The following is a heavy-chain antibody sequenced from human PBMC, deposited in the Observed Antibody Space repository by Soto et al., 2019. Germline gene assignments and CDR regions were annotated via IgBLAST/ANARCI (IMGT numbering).Heavy chain of an antibody. CDR1: GVSISSYY. CDR3: ARAQTGYSSGFFDY. V-gene: IGHV4-59*01. J-gene: IGHJ4*02. D-gene: IGHD6-19*01. Sequence: PSETLSLTCTVSGVSISSYYWSWIRQPPGKGLEWIGYIYYSGSTNYNPSLKSRVTISVDTSKNQFSLKLSSVTAADTAVYYCARAQTGYSSGFFDYWGQGTLVTVSS. CDR2: IYYSGST.